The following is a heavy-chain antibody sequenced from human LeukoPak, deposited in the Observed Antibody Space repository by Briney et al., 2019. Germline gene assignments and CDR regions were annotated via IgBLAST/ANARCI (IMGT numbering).Heavy chain of an antibody. CDR3: ARDSSGYSPPLYYFDY. J-gene: IGHJ4*02. CDR1: GFTFSSYA. CDR2: ISYDGSNK. Sequence: GSLRLSCAASGFTFSSYAMHWVRQAPGKGLEWVAVISYDGSNKYYADSVKGRFTISRDNSKNTLYLQMNSLRAEDTAVYYCARDSSGYSPPLYYFDYWGQGTLVTVSS. D-gene: IGHD3-22*01. V-gene: IGHV3-30*01.